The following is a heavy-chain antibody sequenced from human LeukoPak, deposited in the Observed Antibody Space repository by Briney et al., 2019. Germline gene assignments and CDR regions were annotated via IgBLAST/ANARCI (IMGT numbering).Heavy chain of an antibody. J-gene: IGHJ4*02. CDR3: ARDFRGYSYAVDVIDY. CDR1: GYTFTGYY. V-gene: IGHV1-2*02. Sequence: ASVKVSCKASGYTFTGYYMHWVRQAPGQGLEWMGWIDPNSGDTKYAQKFQGRVTMTRDTSISTAYMELSRLRSDDTAVYYCARDFRGYSYAVDVIDYWGQGTLVTVSS. CDR2: IDPNSGDT. D-gene: IGHD5-18*01.